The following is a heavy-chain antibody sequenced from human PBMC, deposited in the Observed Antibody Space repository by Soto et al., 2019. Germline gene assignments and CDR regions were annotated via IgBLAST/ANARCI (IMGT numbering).Heavy chain of an antibody. CDR1: GFAFRSHG. Sequence: GGSLRLSCVASGFAFRSHGMHWARQAPGKGPEWVAGVSFDGNTRNYADSVKGRFTISRDTSRNTLYLHMNSLRPEDTAVYYCAKDSLTPSLLNIVVVPAAIYYYGMDVWGQGTTVTVSS. D-gene: IGHD2-2*01. V-gene: IGHV3-30*18. CDR2: VSFDGNTR. CDR3: AKDSLTPSLLNIVVVPAAIYYYGMDV. J-gene: IGHJ6*02.